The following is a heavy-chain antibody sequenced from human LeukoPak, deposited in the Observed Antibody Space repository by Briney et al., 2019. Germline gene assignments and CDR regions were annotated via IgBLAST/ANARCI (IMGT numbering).Heavy chain of an antibody. CDR1: GGSFSGYY. D-gene: IGHD2-8*01. V-gene: IGHV4-34*01. CDR3: ARGTVYIVEDYFEY. CDR2: INHSGST. Sequence: SETLSLTCAVYGGSFSGYYWSWIRQPPGKGLEWIGEINHSGSTNYNPSLKSRVTISVDTSKNQFSLRLSSVTAADTAVYYCARGTVYIVEDYFEYWGKGTLVTLSS. J-gene: IGHJ4*02.